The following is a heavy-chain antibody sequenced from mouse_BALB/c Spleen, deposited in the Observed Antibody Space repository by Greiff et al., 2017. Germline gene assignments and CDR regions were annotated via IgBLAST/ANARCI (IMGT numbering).Heavy chain of an antibody. D-gene: IGHD2-10*02. V-gene: IGHV1S135*01. CDR3: ARSKYGNFAWFAY. J-gene: IGHJ3*01. CDR2: IDPYNGGT. CDR1: GYSFTDYN. Sequence: EVKLMESGPELVKPGASVKVSCKASGYSFTDYNMYWVKQSHGKSLEWIGYIDPYNGGTSYNQKFKGKATLTVDKSSSTAFMHLNSLTSEDSAVYYCARSKYGNFAWFAYWGQGTLVTVSA.